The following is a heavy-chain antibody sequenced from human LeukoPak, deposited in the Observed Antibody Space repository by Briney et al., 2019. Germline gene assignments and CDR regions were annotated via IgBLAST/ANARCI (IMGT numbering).Heavy chain of an antibody. Sequence: GGSLRLSCAASGFTVSSNYMSWVRQAPGKGLEWVSVIYSGGGTYYADSVKGRFTISRDNSKNTLYLQMNSLRAEDTAVYYCAKDQRMTTVTTLDCWGQGTLVTVSS. CDR1: GFTVSSNY. V-gene: IGHV3-66*01. CDR3: AKDQRMTTVTTLDC. J-gene: IGHJ4*02. CDR2: IYSGGGT. D-gene: IGHD4-17*01.